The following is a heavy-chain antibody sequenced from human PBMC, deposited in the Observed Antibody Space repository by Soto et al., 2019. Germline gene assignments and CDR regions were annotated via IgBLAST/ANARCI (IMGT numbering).Heavy chain of an antibody. CDR3: ARDCTGGSCFCIY. J-gene: IGHJ4*02. CDR1: GYTLTNYA. D-gene: IGHD2-15*01. CDR2: INTYNGNS. V-gene: IGHV1-18*01. Sequence: ASVNVSCKASGYTLTNYAISWVRQAPGQGPEWMGWINTYNGNSNYAQKFQGRVTMTTDTSTNTAYMELRSLTSDDTAVYYCARDCTGGSCFCIYWGQGTLVTVSS.